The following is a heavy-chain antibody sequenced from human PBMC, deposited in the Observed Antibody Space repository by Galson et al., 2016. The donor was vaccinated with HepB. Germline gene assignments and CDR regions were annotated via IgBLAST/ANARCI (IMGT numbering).Heavy chain of an antibody. D-gene: IGHD4-11*01. CDR3: ARTADLTTQTDK. V-gene: IGHV5-10-1*01. Sequence: QSGAEVKKPGESLRISCQASGYRFSSYWIPWVRQTPGKGLQWMGRIHPTESYTDYSPSVQGHVTISVDKATSTAYLQWNSLKASDTAMYFCARTADLTTQTDKWGQGTLVIVSS. J-gene: IGHJ4*01. CDR2: IHPTESYT. CDR1: GYRFSSYW.